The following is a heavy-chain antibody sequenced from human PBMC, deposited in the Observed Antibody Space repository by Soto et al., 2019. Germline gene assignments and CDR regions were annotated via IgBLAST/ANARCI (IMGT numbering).Heavy chain of an antibody. J-gene: IGHJ6*02. V-gene: IGHV1-69*13. CDR1: GGTFSSYA. CDR3: ARDRNIVATIYNYYGMDV. CDR2: IIPIFGTA. D-gene: IGHD5-12*01. Sequence: SVKVSCKASGGTFSSYAISWVRQAPGQGLEWMGGIIPIFGTANYAQKFQGRVTTTADESTSTAYMELGSLRSEDTAVYYCARDRNIVATIYNYYGMDVWGQGTTVTVSS.